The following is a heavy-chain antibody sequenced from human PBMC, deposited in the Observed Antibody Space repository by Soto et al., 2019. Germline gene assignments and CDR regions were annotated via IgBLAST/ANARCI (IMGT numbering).Heavy chain of an antibody. D-gene: IGHD6-13*01. J-gene: IGHJ6*02. CDR2: INHSGST. CDR1: GGSFSGYY. CDR3: ATPGYSSSWHLENYYYYYGMDV. V-gene: IGHV4-34*01. Sequence: PSETLSLTCAVYGGSFSGYYWSWIRQPPGKGLEWIGEINHSGSTNYNPSLKSRVTISVDTSKNQFSLKLSSVTAADTAVYYCATPGYSSSWHLENYYYYYGMDVWGQGTTVTVSS.